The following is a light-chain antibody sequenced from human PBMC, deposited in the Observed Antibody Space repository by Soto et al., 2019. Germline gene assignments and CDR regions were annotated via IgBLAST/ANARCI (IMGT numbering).Light chain of an antibody. CDR1: SNNVGNYNL. CDR2: EVY. J-gene: IGLJ1*01. V-gene: IGLV2-23*02. CDR3: CSYEGRDTSV. Sequence: QSVLTQPASVSGSPGQSITISCTGASNNVGNYNLVSWYQQHPGKAPKLMIYEVYKRPPGVSNRFSGSKSGITASLTISGLQAEDDGDYDCCSYEGRDTSVFGPGTKLTVL.